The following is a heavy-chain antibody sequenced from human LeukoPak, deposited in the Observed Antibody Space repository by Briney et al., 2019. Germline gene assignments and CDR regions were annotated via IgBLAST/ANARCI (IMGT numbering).Heavy chain of an antibody. Sequence: SETLSLTCTVSGGSVNSYYWSWIRQPPGKGLEWIGYIYYSGNTNYNPSLKSRVSISIDTSKNQLSLQLSSVTAADTAVYYCARSGSYSGICDYWGQGTLVTVSS. CDR3: ARSGSYSGICDY. D-gene: IGHD1-26*01. CDR1: GGSVNSYY. J-gene: IGHJ4*02. CDR2: IYYSGNT. V-gene: IGHV4-59*02.